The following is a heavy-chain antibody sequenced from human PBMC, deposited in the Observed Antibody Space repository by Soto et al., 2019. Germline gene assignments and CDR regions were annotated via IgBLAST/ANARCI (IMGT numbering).Heavy chain of an antibody. Sequence: QVQLVESGGGVVQPGRSLRLSCAASGFTFSSYGMHWVRQAPGKGLEWVAVIWYDGSNKYYADSVKGRFTISRDNSKNTLYLQMNSLRAEDTAVYYCARDILDSSGYYLYYYYGMDVWGQGTTVTVSS. CDR3: ARDILDSSGYYLYYYYGMDV. D-gene: IGHD3-22*01. V-gene: IGHV3-33*01. J-gene: IGHJ6*02. CDR1: GFTFSSYG. CDR2: IWYDGSNK.